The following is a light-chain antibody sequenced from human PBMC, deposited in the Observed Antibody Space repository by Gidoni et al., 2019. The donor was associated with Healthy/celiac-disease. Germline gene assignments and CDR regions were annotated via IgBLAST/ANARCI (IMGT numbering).Light chain of an antibody. Sequence: QSALTQPASVSGSPGQSITISCTGTSSDVGGYNYVSWYQQHPGKAPKLMIYDVSNRPSGVSNRFSGPKSGNTASLTISGLQAEDEADYYCSSYTSSSVWVFGGGTKLTVL. J-gene: IGLJ3*02. CDR3: SSYTSSSVWV. CDR2: DVS. CDR1: SSDVGGYNY. V-gene: IGLV2-14*03.